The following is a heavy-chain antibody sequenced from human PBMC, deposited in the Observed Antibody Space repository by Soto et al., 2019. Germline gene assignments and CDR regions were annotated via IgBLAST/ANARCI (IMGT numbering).Heavy chain of an antibody. V-gene: IGHV4-30-4*01. CDR2: IYSSGRT. CDR3: AREVVVVVAATPGSFDY. Sequence: QVQLQESGPGLVKPSQTLSLTCTVSGGSISSGDYYWSWIRQPPGKGLEWIGYIYSSGRTYYNPSLKIRVTISVDTSKNQCSLKLSSVTAADTAVYYCAREVVVVVAATPGSFDYWGQGTLVTVSS. J-gene: IGHJ4*02. D-gene: IGHD2-15*01. CDR1: GGSISSGDYY.